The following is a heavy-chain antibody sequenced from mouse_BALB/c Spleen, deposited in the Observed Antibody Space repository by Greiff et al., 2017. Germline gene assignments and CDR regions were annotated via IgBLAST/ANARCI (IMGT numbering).Heavy chain of an antibody. CDR1: GYTFTSYW. CDR3: TGSGARGFAY. V-gene: IGHV1-69*02. CDR2: IYPSDSYT. D-gene: IGHD3-1*01. J-gene: IGHJ3*01. Sequence: VQLQQPGAELVRPGASVKLSCKASGYTFTSYWINWVKQRPGQGLEWIGNIYPSDSYTNYNQKFKDKATLTVDKSSSTAYMQLSSPTSEDSAVYYCTGSGARGFAYWGQGTLVTVSA.